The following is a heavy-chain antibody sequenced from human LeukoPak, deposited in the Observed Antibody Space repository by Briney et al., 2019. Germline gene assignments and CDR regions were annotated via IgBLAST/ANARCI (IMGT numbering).Heavy chain of an antibody. CDR1: GFIFSDYY. Sequence: GGSLRLSCAASGFIFSDYYMSWIRQAPGKGLEWVSYISSSGSTIYYADSVKGRFTISRDNAKNSLYLQMNSLRAEDTAIYYCARGTYYYGSGSPHWFDPWGQGTLVTVSS. D-gene: IGHD3-10*01. V-gene: IGHV3-11*04. CDR2: ISSSGSTI. J-gene: IGHJ5*02. CDR3: ARGTYYYGSGSPHWFDP.